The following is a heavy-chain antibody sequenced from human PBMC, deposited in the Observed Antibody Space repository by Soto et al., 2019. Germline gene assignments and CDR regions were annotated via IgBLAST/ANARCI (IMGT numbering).Heavy chain of an antibody. CDR2: INHSGST. V-gene: IGHV4-34*01. Sequence: SETLSLTCAVYGGSFSGYYWTWIRQPPGTGLEWIGEINHSGSTNYNPSLKSRVTISVDTSKNQFSLKLTSVTAADTAVYYCARDKITGLFDRNGSPTGPHFAPDMWGLGTMVTVSS. CDR3: ARDKITGLFDRNGSPTGPHFAPDM. CDR1: GGSFSGYY. J-gene: IGHJ3*02. D-gene: IGHD3-22*01.